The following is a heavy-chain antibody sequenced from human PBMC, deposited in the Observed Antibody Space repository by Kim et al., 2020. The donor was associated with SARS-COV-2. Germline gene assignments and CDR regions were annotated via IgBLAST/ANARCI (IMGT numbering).Heavy chain of an antibody. D-gene: IGHD3-9*01. Sequence: ASVKVSCKASGYTFTSYGISWVRQAPGQGVEWMGWISAYNGNTNYAQKLQGRVTMTTDTSTTTAYMELRSLRSDDTAVYYCARVRLVYGANDYWGQGTLVTLSP. CDR2: ISAYNGNT. V-gene: IGHV1-18*01. J-gene: IGHJ4*02. CDR1: GYTFTSYG. CDR3: ARVRLVYGANDY.